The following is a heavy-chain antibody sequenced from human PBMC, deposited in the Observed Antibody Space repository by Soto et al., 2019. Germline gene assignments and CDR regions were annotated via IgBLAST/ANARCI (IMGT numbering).Heavy chain of an antibody. D-gene: IGHD6-13*01. CDR3: ASSAGLDHLLNYYGLNV. J-gene: IGHJ6*02. Sequence: QVLLVQSSAEVKKPGSSVKVSCKASGGTFTSTAFSWVRQAPGQGLEWMGGIIPVLGTPNYEQKFQARLTVTADASTTTVHMELSRLRSDDTAVYYCASSAGLDHLLNYYGLNVWGQGTTVTVSS. V-gene: IGHV1-69*01. CDR2: IIPVLGTP. CDR1: GGTFTSTA.